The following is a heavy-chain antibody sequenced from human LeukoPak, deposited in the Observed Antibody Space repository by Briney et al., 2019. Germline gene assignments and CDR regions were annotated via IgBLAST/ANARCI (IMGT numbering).Heavy chain of an antibody. J-gene: IGHJ4*02. CDR1: GGTFISYA. Sequence: SVKVSCKASGGTFISYAISWVRQAPGQGLEWMGGIIPIFGTANYAQKFQGRVTITADESTSTAYMELSSLRSEDTAVYYCARDYGGRSHYCDYWGQGTLVTVSS. V-gene: IGHV1-69*13. D-gene: IGHD4-23*01. CDR3: ARDYGGRSHYCDY. CDR2: IIPIFGTA.